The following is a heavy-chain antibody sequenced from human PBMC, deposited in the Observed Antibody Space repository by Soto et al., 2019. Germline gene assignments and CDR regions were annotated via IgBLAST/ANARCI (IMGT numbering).Heavy chain of an antibody. J-gene: IGHJ6*02. CDR2: ISGSGGST. CDR1: GFTFSSYA. D-gene: IGHD5-18*01. CDR3: AKGDTAMDYYYYGMDV. Sequence: PGGSLRLSCAASGFTFSSYAMSWVRQAPGKGLEWVSAISGSGGSTYYADSVKGRFTISRDNSKNTLYLQMNSLRAEDTAVYYCAKGDTAMDYYYYGMDVWGQGTTVTVSS. V-gene: IGHV3-23*01.